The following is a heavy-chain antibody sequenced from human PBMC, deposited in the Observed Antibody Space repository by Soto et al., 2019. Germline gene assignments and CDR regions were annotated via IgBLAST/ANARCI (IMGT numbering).Heavy chain of an antibody. V-gene: IGHV4-31*03. D-gene: IGHD2-2*01. Sequence: QVQLQESGPGLVKPSQTLSLTCTVSGGSISSGGYYWSWIRQHPGKGLEWIGYIYYSGSTYYNPSCKSRVTISVDPSKNQFSLKLSSVTAADPAVYYCARSSTSANYFDYWGQGTLVTVSS. CDR2: IYYSGST. J-gene: IGHJ4*02. CDR1: GGSISSGGYY. CDR3: ARSSTSANYFDY.